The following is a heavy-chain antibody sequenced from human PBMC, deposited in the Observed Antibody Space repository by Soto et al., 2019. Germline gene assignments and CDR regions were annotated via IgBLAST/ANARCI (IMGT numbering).Heavy chain of an antibody. D-gene: IGHD4-17*01. CDR2: PNVNLGTG. Sequence: QGHRGRPGAEFQGPGSWLKVSGKAPGGTFSSYPFSWVRQAPEQGLEGMEGPNVNLGTGNYAQKFRGRLMITTDISTTTVYMELSSLTSEDTAVYYCARRDSHGYFRYFDNWGQGTLVTVSS. V-gene: IGHV1-69*06. CDR3: ARRDSHGYFRYFDN. CDR1: GGTFSSYP. J-gene: IGHJ4*02.